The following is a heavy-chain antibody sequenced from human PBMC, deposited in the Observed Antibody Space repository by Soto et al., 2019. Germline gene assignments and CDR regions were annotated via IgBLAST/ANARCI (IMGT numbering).Heavy chain of an antibody. CDR2: ISAYNGNT. J-gene: IGHJ6*03. CDR3: ARIYCSGGSCYSRPYYYMDV. D-gene: IGHD2-15*01. V-gene: IGHV1-18*01. CDR1: GYTFTSYG. Sequence: GASVKVSCKASGYTFTSYGISWVRQAPGQGLEWMGWISAYNGNTNYAQKLQGRVTMTTDTSTSTAYMELRSLRSDDTAVYYCARIYCSGGSCYSRPYYYMDVWGKGTTVTVSS.